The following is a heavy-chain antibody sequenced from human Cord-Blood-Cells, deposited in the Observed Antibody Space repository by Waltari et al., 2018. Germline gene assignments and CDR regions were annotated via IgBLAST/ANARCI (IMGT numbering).Heavy chain of an antibody. J-gene: IGHJ4*02. V-gene: IGHV3-7*01. D-gene: IGHD6-13*01. CDR2: KKQDGSKK. CDR3: ARDRIAAAFDY. Sequence: EVQLVESGGGVVQPGGSLRLCCAASGFPLSSFGMSWVRQARGRGLEWVANKKQDGSKKYYVDSVKGRFTISRDNAKNSLYLQMNTLRAEDTAVYYCARDRIAAAFDYWGQGTLVTVSS. CDR1: GFPLSSFG.